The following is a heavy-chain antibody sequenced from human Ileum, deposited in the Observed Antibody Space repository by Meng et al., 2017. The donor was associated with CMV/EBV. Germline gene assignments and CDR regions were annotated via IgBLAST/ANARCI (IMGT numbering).Heavy chain of an antibody. J-gene: IGHJ4*02. D-gene: IGHD3-3*01. CDR3: AREVDVDGAVPQKGGYYYDY. Sequence: QGQLQESGPGLVKPSETLSLTCSVSGGSMSGYYWGWIRQPAGKGLEWIGRIYVSVSTDYNPSLKSRATMSVDTSKKQFSLRLTSVTAADTAVYFCAREVDVDGAVPQKGGYYYDYWGQGILVTASS. V-gene: IGHV4-4*07. CDR1: GGSMSGYY. CDR2: IYVSVST.